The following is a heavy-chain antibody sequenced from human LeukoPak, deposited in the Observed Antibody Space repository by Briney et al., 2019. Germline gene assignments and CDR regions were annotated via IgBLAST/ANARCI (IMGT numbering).Heavy chain of an antibody. CDR3: ARGDTAMYYGMDV. V-gene: IGHV1-2*02. J-gene: IGHJ6*02. CDR2: INPNSGGT. D-gene: IGHD5-18*01. Sequence: ASVKVSCKSSGYTFTGYYMRWVRQAPGQGLEWMGWINPNSGGTNYAQEFQGRVTMTRDTSISTAYMELSRLRSDDTAVYYCARGDTAMYYGMDVWGQGTTVTVSS. CDR1: GYTFTGYY.